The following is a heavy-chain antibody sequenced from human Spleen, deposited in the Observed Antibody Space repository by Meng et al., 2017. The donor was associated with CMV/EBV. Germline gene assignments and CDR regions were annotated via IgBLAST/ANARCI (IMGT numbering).Heavy chain of an antibody. D-gene: IGHD3-3*01. CDR2: INHSGST. Sequence: GSLRLSCAVYGGSFSGYYWSWIRQPPGKGLEWIGEINHSGSTNYNPSLKSRVTISVDTSKNQFSLKLGSVTAADTAVYYCARGEGFWSGGSWFDPWGQGTLVTVSS. J-gene: IGHJ5*02. CDR3: ARGEGFWSGGSWFDP. CDR1: GGSFSGYY. V-gene: IGHV4-34*01.